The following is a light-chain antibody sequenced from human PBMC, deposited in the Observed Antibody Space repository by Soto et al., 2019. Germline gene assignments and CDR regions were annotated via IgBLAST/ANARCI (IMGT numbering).Light chain of an antibody. J-gene: IGKJ1*01. Sequence: DIQMTQSPSTLSASVGDRVTITCRASQSINFYLAWYQQKPGKAPKLLIYEASNLESGVPSRFSGSGSGTECTLTISSLQPDDFATYYCQQSSDYPWTFGQGTKVDIK. CDR3: QQSSDYPWT. CDR2: EAS. CDR1: QSINFY. V-gene: IGKV1-5*03.